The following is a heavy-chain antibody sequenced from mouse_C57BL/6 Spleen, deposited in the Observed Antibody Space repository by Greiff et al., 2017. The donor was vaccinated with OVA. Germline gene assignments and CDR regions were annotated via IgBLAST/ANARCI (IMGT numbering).Heavy chain of an antibody. Sequence: VQLQQSGPELVKPGASVKISCKASGYTFTDYYMNWVKQSHGKSLEWIGDINPNNGGTRYNQKFKGKATLTVDKSSSTAYMELRSLTSEDSAVYYCARRGYYRAFDYWGQGTTLTVSS. J-gene: IGHJ2*01. D-gene: IGHD2-3*01. V-gene: IGHV1-26*01. CDR1: GYTFTDYY. CDR2: INPNNGGT. CDR3: ARRGYYRAFDY.